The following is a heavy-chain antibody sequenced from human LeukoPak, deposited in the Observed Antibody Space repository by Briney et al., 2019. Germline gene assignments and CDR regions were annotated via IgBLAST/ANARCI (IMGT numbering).Heavy chain of an antibody. CDR2: INPNSGGT. J-gene: IGHJ4*02. CDR1: GYTFTGYY. V-gene: IGHV1-2*02. D-gene: IGHD3-3*01. CDR3: ASSPKYDFWSGYGVY. Sequence: ASVKVSCKASGYTFTGYYMHWVRQAPGQGLEWMGWINPNSGGTNYAQKFQGRVTMTRDTSISTAYMELSRLRSGDTAVYYCASSPKYDFWSGYGVYWGQGTLVTVSS.